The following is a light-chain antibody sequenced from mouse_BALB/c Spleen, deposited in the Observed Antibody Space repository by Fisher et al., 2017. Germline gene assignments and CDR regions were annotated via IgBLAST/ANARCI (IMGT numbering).Light chain of an antibody. CDR2: STS. CDR3: QQRSSYPPIT. Sequence: IVITQSTAIMSASLGEEITLTCSASSSVSYMHWFQQKPGTSPKLWIYSTSNLASGVPARFSGSGSGTSYSLTISRMEAEDAATYYCQQRSSYPPITFGAGTKLELK. V-gene: IGKV4-57*01. CDR1: SSVSY. J-gene: IGKJ5*01.